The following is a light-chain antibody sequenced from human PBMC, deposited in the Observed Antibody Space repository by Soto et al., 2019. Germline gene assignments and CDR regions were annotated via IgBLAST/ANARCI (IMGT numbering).Light chain of an antibody. J-gene: IGKJ4*01. CDR1: QSISSW. CDR3: QQLSTYPLT. V-gene: IGKV1-5*01. Sequence: DIQMTQSPSTLSASVGDRVTITCRASQSISSWLAWYQQKPGKAPNLLIYDASSLESGVPSRFSGSGSGTEFTLTISSLQPDDFATYYCQQLSTYPLTFGGRTKVDIK. CDR2: DAS.